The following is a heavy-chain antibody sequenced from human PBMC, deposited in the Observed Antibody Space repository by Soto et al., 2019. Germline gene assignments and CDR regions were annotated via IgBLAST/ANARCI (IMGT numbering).Heavy chain of an antibody. J-gene: IGHJ3*01. CDR1: EVTFSSYA. V-gene: IGHV3-30-3*01. Sequence: PLRLSCAVVEVTFSSYAMHRVLQAPGKGLEWVAVISYDGSNKYYADSVKGRFTISRDNSKNTLYLQMNSLRSEDTAVYYCARGPRDHFYYDSSDYARSYGAFDLWGQGTMVTVSS. D-gene: IGHD3-22*01. CDR3: ARGPRDHFYYDSSDYARSYGAFDL. CDR2: ISYDGSNK.